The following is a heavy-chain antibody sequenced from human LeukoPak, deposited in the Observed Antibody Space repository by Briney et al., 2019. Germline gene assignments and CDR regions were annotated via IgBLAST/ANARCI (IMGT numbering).Heavy chain of an antibody. CDR3: ARTYCGGDCYREYFDY. CDR1: GFTFSSYW. CDR2: IKQDGSEK. Sequence: GGSLRLSCAASGFTFSSYWMSWVRQAPGKGLEWVANIKQDGSEKYYVDSVKGRFTISRDNAKNSLYLQMNSLRAEDTAVYYCARTYCGGDCYREYFDYWGQGTLVTVSS. V-gene: IGHV3-7*01. D-gene: IGHD2-21*02. J-gene: IGHJ4*02.